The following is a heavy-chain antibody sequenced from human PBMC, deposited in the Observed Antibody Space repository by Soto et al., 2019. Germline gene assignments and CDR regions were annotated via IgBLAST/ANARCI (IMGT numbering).Heavy chain of an antibody. CDR1: GGTFSSYP. Sequence: SVKVSCKASGGTFSSYPISWVRQAPGQGLEWMGGIIPIFGTANYAQKFQGRVTITADESTSTAYMELSSLRSEDTAVYYCARDSRIAVAGSFFDYWGQGTLVTVSS. V-gene: IGHV1-69*13. D-gene: IGHD6-19*01. CDR2: IIPIFGTA. CDR3: ARDSRIAVAGSFFDY. J-gene: IGHJ4*02.